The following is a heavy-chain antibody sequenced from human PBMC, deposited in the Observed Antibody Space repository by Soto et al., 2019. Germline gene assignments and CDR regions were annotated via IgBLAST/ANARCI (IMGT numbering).Heavy chain of an antibody. D-gene: IGHD1-26*01. V-gene: IGHV1-18*01. CDR2: ISAYNGNT. CDR3: ARIIYSGSYTDAFDI. J-gene: IGHJ3*02. Sequence: QVQLVQSGAEVKKPGASVKVSCKASGYTFTSYGISWVRQAPGQGLEWMGWISAYNGNTNYAQKLQGRVTMTTDTSTSTDYMELRRLRSDDTAVYYCARIIYSGSYTDAFDIWGQGTMVTVSS. CDR1: GYTFTSYG.